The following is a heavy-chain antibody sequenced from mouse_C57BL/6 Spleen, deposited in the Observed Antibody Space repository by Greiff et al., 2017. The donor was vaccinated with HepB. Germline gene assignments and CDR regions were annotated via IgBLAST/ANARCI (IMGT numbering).Heavy chain of an antibody. CDR3: ARPSMEGYAMDY. J-gene: IGHJ4*01. CDR2: ISNGGGST. Sequence: EVKLQESGGGLVQPGGSLKLSCAASGFTFSDYYMYWVRQTPEKRLEWVAYISNGGGSTYYPDTVKGRFTISRDNAKNTLYLQMSRLKSEDTAMYYCARPSMEGYAMDYWGQGTSVTVSS. D-gene: IGHD1-1*02. CDR1: GFTFSDYY. V-gene: IGHV5-12*01.